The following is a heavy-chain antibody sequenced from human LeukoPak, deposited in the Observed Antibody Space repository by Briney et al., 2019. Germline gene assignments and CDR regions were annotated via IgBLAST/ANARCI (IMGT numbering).Heavy chain of an antibody. Sequence: GGSLRLSCAASGFTFSNTWMSWVRQAPGEGLEWVATISGIGGATHYADSVKGRFTISRDNSKKMVYLQMNGLRVEDTAVYYCAKARNRGYNYDYWFFDLWGRNTLVTVSS. CDR2: ISGIGGAT. CDR1: GFTFSNTW. V-gene: IGHV3-23*01. J-gene: IGHJ2*01. CDR3: AKARNRGYNYDYWFFDL. D-gene: IGHD5-18*01.